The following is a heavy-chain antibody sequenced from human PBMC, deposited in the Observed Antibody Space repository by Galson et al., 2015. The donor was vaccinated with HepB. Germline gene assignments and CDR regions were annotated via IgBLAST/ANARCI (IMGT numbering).Heavy chain of an antibody. CDR2: ISYDGRNN. J-gene: IGHJ4*02. Sequence: SLRLSCAASGFTFSRYAMHWVRQPPGKGLEWVAVISYDGRNNFYVDSVKGRFTISRDSSKNTLYLQMNSLRTEDTAVYYCAKGGYYDFWSAYDSWGQGALVTVSS. CDR3: AKGGYYDFWSAYDS. D-gene: IGHD3-3*01. CDR1: GFTFSRYA. V-gene: IGHV3-30*04.